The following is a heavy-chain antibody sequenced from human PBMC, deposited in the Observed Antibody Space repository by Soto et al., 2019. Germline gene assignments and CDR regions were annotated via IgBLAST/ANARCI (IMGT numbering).Heavy chain of an antibody. CDR1: GFTFTSSG. V-gene: IGHV3-30*18. Sequence: PGGSLRLSCAASGFTFTSSGMHWVRQAPGKGLEWVAVISYDGSNKLYADSVKGRFTISRDISKNTLYLQMNSLRTEDTAVYYCTKRAWCSSSTCYSAASAYWGHRPRATVPS. CDR2: ISYDGSNK. D-gene: IGHD2-2*01. J-gene: IGHJ1*01. CDR3: TKRAWCSSSTCYSAASAY.